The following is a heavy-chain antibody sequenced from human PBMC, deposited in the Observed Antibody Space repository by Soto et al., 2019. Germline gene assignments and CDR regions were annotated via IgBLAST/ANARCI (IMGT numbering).Heavy chain of an antibody. V-gene: IGHV4-39*07. Sequence: PSETLSVTCTVAGASTSSSSYYWGWIRQPPGKGLEWIGSGLHTDSTDYNPSLRNRVTISSDTSKNQFSLRLISVTAADTAVYYCVAGPDRAKSAYWGQGTLVTVSS. J-gene: IGHJ4*01. CDR2: GLHTDST. CDR1: GASTSSSSYY. CDR3: VAGPDRAKSAY.